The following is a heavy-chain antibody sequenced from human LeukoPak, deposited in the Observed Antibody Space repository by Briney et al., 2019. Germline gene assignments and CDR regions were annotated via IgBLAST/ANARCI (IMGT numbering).Heavy chain of an antibody. CDR1: GGSISSYY. CDR3: ARDCSSTSCWAGMDV. V-gene: IGHV4-59*01. Sequence: PSETLSLTCTVSGGSISSYYWSWIRQPPGKGLEWIGYIYYSGSTNYNPSLKSRVTISVDTSKNQFSLKLSSVTAADTAVYYCARDCSSTSCWAGMDVWGQGTTVTASS. CDR2: IYYSGST. J-gene: IGHJ6*02. D-gene: IGHD2-2*01.